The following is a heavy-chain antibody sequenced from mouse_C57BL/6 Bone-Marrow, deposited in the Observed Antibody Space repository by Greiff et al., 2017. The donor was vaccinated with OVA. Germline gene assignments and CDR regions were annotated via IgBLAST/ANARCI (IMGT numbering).Heavy chain of an antibody. CDR1: GYTFTSYW. J-gene: IGHJ4*01. CDR3: ARTDDYGYAMDY. D-gene: IGHD2-4*01. CDR2: IDPSDSYT. V-gene: IGHV1-50*01. Sequence: QMQLQQPGAELVKPGASVKLSCKASGYTFTSYWMQWVKQRPGPGLEWIGEIDPSDSYTTYNQKFKGKATLTVDTSSSTAYMQLSSLTSEDSAVYYCARTDDYGYAMDYWGQGTSVTVSS.